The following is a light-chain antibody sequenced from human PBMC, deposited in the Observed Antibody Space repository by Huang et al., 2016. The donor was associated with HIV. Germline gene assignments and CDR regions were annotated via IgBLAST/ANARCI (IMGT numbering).Light chain of an antibody. J-gene: IGKJ1*01. CDR3: QQYASSPGT. Sequence: EIVLTQSPGTLSLSPGERATLSCRASLSVSGNSLAWYQHQPGQAPRRLIYGASTRATNIPVRISGSGSGTDFSLNISRLEPEDFATYYCQQYASSPGTFGQGTKVEI. V-gene: IGKV3-20*01. CDR2: GAS. CDR1: LSVSGNS.